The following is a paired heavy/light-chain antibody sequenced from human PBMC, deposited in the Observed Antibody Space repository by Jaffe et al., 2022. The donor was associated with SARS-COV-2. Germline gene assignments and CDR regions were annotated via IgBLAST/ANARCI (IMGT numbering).Heavy chain of an antibody. CDR2: ISAYNGNT. Sequence: QVQLVQSGAEVKKPGASVKVSCKASGYTFTSYGISWVRQAPGQGLEWMGWISAYNGNTNYAQKLQGRVTMTTDTSTSTAYMELRSLRSDDTAVYYCARDVFERSDKAPVYSSGWYLEYYYYGMDVWGQGTTVTVSS. V-gene: IGHV1-18*01. J-gene: IGHJ6*02. CDR3: ARDVFERSDKAPVYSSGWYLEYYYYGMDV. CDR1: GYTFTSYG. D-gene: IGHD6-19*01.
Light chain of an antibody. CDR2: KVS. J-gene: IGKJ2*01. V-gene: IGKV2-30*01. Sequence: DVVMTQSPLSLPVTLGQPASISCRSSQSLVYSDGNTYLNWFQQRPGQSPRRLIYKVSNRDSGVPDRFSGSGSGTDFTLKISRVEAEDVGVYYCMQGTHWPYTFGQGTKLEIK. CDR3: MQGTHWPYT. CDR1: QSLVYSDGNTY.